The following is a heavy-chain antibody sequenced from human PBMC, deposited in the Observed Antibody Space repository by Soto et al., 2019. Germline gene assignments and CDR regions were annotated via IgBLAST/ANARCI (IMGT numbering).Heavy chain of an antibody. CDR3: ARESRWLQFRYFDY. CDR1: GGSISSYY. Sequence: SETLSLTCTVSGGSISSYYWSWIRQPPGKGLEWIGYIYYSGSTNYNPSLKSRVTISVDTSKNQFSLKLSSVTAADTAVYYCARESRWLQFRYFDYWGQGTLVTAPQ. D-gene: IGHD5-12*01. CDR2: IYYSGST. V-gene: IGHV4-59*01. J-gene: IGHJ4*02.